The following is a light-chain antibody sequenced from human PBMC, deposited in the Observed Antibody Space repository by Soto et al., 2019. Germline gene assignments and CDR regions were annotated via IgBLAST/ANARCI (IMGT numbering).Light chain of an antibody. Sequence: QSALTQPASVSGSPGQSITISCTGTSSDVGGYHYVSWFQLHPGKAPNLMIYDVSNRPSGVSNRFSGSKSGNTASLTISGLQDEGGADYYCSSYTSSTTEVFGTGTKLTVL. CDR3: SSYTSSTTEV. CDR1: SSDVGGYHY. CDR2: DVS. J-gene: IGLJ1*01. V-gene: IGLV2-14*03.